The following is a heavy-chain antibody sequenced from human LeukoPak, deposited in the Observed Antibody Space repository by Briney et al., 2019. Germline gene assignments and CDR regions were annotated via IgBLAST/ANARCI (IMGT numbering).Heavy chain of an antibody. CDR2: IYYSGST. J-gene: IGHJ6*03. CDR1: GDSISSGAYL. V-gene: IGHV4-61*05. CDR3: ARIIVGATRNHYMDV. D-gene: IGHD1-26*01. Sequence: SETLSLTCTVSGDSISSGAYLWGWIRQSPGKGLEWIGYIYYSGSTNYNPSLKSRVTISVDTSKNQFSLKLSSVTAADTAVYYCARIIVGATRNHYMDVWGKGTTVTVSS.